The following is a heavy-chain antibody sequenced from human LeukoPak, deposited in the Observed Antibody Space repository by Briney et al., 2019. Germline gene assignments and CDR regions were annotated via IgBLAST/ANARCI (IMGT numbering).Heavy chain of an antibody. D-gene: IGHD3-22*01. CDR3: ARGNYDSSGYYPIDWYFDL. V-gene: IGHV3-7*01. J-gene: IGHJ2*01. CDR1: GFIFSNYG. CDR2: IKQDGSEK. Sequence: PGRSLRLSCVASGFIFSNYGMHWVRQPPGKGLEWVANIKQDGSEKYYVDSVKGRFTISRDNAKNSLYLQMNSLRAEDTAVYYCARGNYDSSGYYPIDWYFDLWGRGTLVTVSS.